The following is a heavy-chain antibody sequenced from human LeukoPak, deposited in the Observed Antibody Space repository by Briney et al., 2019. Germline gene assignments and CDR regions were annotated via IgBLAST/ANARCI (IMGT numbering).Heavy chain of an antibody. CDR2: IYYSGST. J-gene: IGHJ5*02. Sequence: SETLSLTCTVSGGSISSYYWSWIRQPPGKGLEWIGYIYYSGSTNYNPSLKSRVTISVDKSKNQFSLKLSSVTAADTAVYYCARDANELRLGYNWFDPWGQGTLVTVSS. CDR3: ARDANELRLGYNWFDP. CDR1: GGSISSYY. D-gene: IGHD2-15*01. V-gene: IGHV4-59*12.